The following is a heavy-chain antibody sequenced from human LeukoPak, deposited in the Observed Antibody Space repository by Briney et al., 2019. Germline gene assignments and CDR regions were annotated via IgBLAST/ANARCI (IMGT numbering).Heavy chain of an antibody. D-gene: IGHD3-10*01. CDR2: IRYDGSNK. CDR1: GFTFSSYG. Sequence: GGSLRLSCAASGFTFSSYGMHWVRQAPGKGLEWVAFIRYDGSNKYYADSVKGRFTISRDNSKNTPYLQMNSLRAEDTAVYYCAKAADVLLWFGDHIDYWGQGTLVTVSS. J-gene: IGHJ4*02. CDR3: AKAADVLLWFGDHIDY. V-gene: IGHV3-30*02.